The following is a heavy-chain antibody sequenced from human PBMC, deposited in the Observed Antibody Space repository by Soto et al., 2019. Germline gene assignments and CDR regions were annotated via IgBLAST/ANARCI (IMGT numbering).Heavy chain of an antibody. V-gene: IGHV4-39*01. CDR1: GGSISSSSYY. J-gene: IGHJ5*02. CDR2: IYYSGST. D-gene: IGHD2-2*01. Sequence: SETLSLTCTVSGGSISSSSYYWGWIRQPPGKGLEWIGSIYYSGSTYYNPSLKSRVTISVDTSKNQFSLKLSSVTAADTAVYYCARPRGGVPVPAAMGLPAWFDPWGQGTLVTVSS. CDR3: ARPRGGVPVPAAMGLPAWFDP.